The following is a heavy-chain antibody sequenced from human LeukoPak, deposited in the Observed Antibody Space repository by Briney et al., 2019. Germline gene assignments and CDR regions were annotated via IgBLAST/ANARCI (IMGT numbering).Heavy chain of an antibody. CDR1: GGTFSSYA. CDR2: IIPIFDTA. CDR3: ARVLDYGLLNWFDP. Sequence: ASVKVSCKASGGTFSSYAISWVRQAPGQGLEWMGGIIPIFDTANYAQKFQGRVTITADKSTSTAYMELSSLRSEDTAVYYCARVLDYGLLNWFDPWGQGTLVTVSS. V-gene: IGHV1-69*06. D-gene: IGHD4-17*01. J-gene: IGHJ5*02.